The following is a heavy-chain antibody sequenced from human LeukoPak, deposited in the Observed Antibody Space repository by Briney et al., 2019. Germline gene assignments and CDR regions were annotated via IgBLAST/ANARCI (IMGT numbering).Heavy chain of an antibody. Sequence: SETLSLTCTVSGGSISSYYWSWIRQPPGKGLEWIGYIYYSGSTNYNPSLKSRVTISVDTSKNQFSLKLSSVTAADTAVYYCARGGYRAPTSYWGQGTLVTVSS. V-gene: IGHV4-59*12. CDR1: GGSISSYY. D-gene: IGHD5-12*01. J-gene: IGHJ4*02. CDR3: ARGGYRAPTSY. CDR2: IYYSGST.